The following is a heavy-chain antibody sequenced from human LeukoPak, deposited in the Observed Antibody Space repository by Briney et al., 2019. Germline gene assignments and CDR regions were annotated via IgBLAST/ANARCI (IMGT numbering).Heavy chain of an antibody. CDR2: IFHTGIT. Sequence: SETLSLTCSVSGASMTAAYWAWIRQPPGKGLECIGYIFHTGITKSSPSLTGRATLSLDTSKNQFSLRLTSVTAADTAIYYCARFARVPDSWGQGILVTVSS. CDR1: GASMTAAY. V-gene: IGHV4-59*01. J-gene: IGHJ4*02. D-gene: IGHD2-21*01. CDR3: ARFARVPDS.